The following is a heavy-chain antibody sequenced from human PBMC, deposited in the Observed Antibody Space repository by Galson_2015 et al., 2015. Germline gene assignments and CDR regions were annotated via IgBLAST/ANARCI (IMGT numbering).Heavy chain of an antibody. V-gene: IGHV3-9*01. J-gene: IGHJ4*02. CDR1: GFTFDDYA. Sequence: SLRLSCAASGFTFDDYAMHWVRQLPGKGLEWVSGISWNSGSIGYADPVKGRFTMSRDNAKKSLYLQMNSLRAEDTAFYYCAKDGQVAMIRGWGYFDSWGQGTLVTVSS. CDR2: ISWNSGSI. CDR3: AKDGQVAMIRGWGYFDS. D-gene: IGHD5-12*01.